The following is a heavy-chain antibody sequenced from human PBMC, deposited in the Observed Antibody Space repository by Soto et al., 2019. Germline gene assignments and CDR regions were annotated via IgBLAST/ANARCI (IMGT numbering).Heavy chain of an antibody. CDR1: GFTFSNYE. CDR2: ISNNGAHT. J-gene: IGHJ6*03. CDR3: ARRGYGSRWPNVYMDV. V-gene: IGHV3-64*01. Sequence: EAQLVESGGGLVQPGGSLRLSCAASGFTFSNYEMHWVRQAPGKGLEYVSGISNNGAHTDYAKSVKGRFTISRDNSENTLYLQMGSLRAVDMALYYCARRGYGSRWPNVYMDVWGKGTTVAVSS. D-gene: IGHD6-13*01.